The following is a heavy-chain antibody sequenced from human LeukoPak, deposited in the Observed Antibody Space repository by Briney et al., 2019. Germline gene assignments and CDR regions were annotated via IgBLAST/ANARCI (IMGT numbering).Heavy chain of an antibody. Sequence: LSGGSLRLSCAATGFTFKDYGMHWVRRPPGKGLEWVSSINWNGGGTDYADSVKGRFTISRDNAKNSLYLQLSSLRPEDTALYYCAKHMRATNTYSFFGLDVWGQGTTVTVSS. V-gene: IGHV3-9*01. CDR3: AKHMRATNTYSFFGLDV. CDR1: GFTFKDYG. D-gene: IGHD1-26*01. CDR2: INWNGGGT. J-gene: IGHJ6*02.